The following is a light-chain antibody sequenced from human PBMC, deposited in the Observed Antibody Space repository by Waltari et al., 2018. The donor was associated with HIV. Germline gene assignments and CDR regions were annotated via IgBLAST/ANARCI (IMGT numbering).Light chain of an antibody. J-gene: IGKJ1*01. CDR2: AAS. V-gene: IGKV1-9*01. Sequence: DVQLTQSPSFLSASVGDIVTTTCRASQAIGTSLAWYQQKPGKAPNLLISAASTLQSGIPSRFSGDGSGTEFTLTISSIQAEDFATYYCQQLNSYPRTFGQGTKVDFK. CDR1: QAIGTS. CDR3: QQLNSYPRT.